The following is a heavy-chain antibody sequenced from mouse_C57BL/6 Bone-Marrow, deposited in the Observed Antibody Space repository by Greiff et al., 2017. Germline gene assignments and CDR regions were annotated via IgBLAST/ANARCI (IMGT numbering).Heavy chain of an antibody. CDR1: GFSLTSYC. CDR2: IWSGGST. CDR3: AEVPHYCGSSLYYAMDY. D-gene: IGHD1-1*01. J-gene: IGHJ4*01. Sequence: QVQLQEPGPGLVQPSPSLSITCTVSGFSLTSYCVHWVSQSPGQGLEWLGEIWSGGSTDYNDAFISSLNISKDNSKSQVFFKMNSLQADDTAMYYWAEVPHYCGSSLYYAMDYWGQGTSVTVSS. V-gene: IGHV2-2*01.